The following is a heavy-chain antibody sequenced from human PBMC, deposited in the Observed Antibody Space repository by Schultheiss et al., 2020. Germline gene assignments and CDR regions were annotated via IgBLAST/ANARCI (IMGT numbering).Heavy chain of an antibody. V-gene: IGHV4-61*02. CDR1: GGSISSDSYY. Sequence: SETLSLTCTVSGGSISSDSYYWSWIRQPAGEGLEWIGRIYTSGTTNYNPSLKSRVIISVDTSKNQFSLKVYSVTAADTAVYYCARDLPYSSSSRSFDYWGQGTLVTVSS. J-gene: IGHJ4*02. CDR3: ARDLPYSSSSRSFDY. D-gene: IGHD6-6*01. CDR2: IYTSGTT.